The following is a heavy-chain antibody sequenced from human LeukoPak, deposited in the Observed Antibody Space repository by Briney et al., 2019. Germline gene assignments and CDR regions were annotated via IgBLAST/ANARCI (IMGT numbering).Heavy chain of an antibody. V-gene: IGHV3-7*01. CDR2: IKEDGSEK. CDR1: GFTFSSYA. CDR3: ARENADTGY. Sequence: GGSLRLSCATSGFTFSSYATSWVRQAPGKGLEWVANIKEDGSEKHYLDSVKGRFTISRDNAKNSLFLQMNSLRAEDTAVYYCARENADTGYWGQGTLVTVSS. J-gene: IGHJ1*01. D-gene: IGHD5-18*01.